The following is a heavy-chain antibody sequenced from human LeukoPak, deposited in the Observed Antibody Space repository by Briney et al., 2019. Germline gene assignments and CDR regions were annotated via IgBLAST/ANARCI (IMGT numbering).Heavy chain of an antibody. CDR2: IIPIFGTA. CDR1: GGTFSSYA. J-gene: IGHJ4*02. V-gene: IGHV1-69*05. D-gene: IGHD1-1*01. Sequence: GASVKVSCMASGGTFSSYAISWVRQAPGQGLEWMGGIIPIFGTANYAQKFQGRVTITTDESTSTAYMELSSLRSEDTAVYYCARDRGFPRLFDYWGQGTLVTVSS. CDR3: ARDRGFPRLFDY.